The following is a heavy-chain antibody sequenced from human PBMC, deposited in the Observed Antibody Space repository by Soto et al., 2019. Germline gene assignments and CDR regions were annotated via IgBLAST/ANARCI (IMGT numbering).Heavy chain of an antibody. Sequence: GGSLRLSCAASGFTCSFCAMNWVRQAPGKGLEWVSSIRGSGGDTYYADSVKGRFTISRDNSRNSLYLQMNSLRAEDTALYYCVILALGKFDFWGQGTLVTVSS. CDR1: GFTCSFCA. J-gene: IGHJ4*02. V-gene: IGHV3-23*01. CDR2: IRGSGGDT. CDR3: VILALGKFDF. D-gene: IGHD1-26*01.